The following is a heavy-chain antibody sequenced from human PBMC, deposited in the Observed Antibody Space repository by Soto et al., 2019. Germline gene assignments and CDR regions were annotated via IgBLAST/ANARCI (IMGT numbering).Heavy chain of an antibody. CDR3: ARFPPSGSQSFHYFDY. V-gene: IGHV1-69*13. CDR2: IIPIFGTA. Sequence: GASVKVSCKASGGTFSSYAISWVRQAPGQGLEWMGGIIPIFGTANYAQKFQGRVTITADESTSTAYMELSSLRSEDTAVYYCARFPPSGSQSFHYFDYWGQGTLVTVSS. J-gene: IGHJ4*02. CDR1: GGTFSSYA.